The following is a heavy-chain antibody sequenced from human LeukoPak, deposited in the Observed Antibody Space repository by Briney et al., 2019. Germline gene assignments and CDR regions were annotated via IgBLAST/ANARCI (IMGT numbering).Heavy chain of an antibody. Sequence: GGSLRLSCSASGFTFSSYAMHWVRQAPGKGLDWVSYITASGTTYYADSVKGRFTISRDTPNNTLYLQMNGLRADDTALYYCAKDRYDTSVWPYYYAMDVWGQGTTVTVSS. J-gene: IGHJ6*02. V-gene: IGHV3-23*01. CDR2: ITASGTT. D-gene: IGHD3-22*01. CDR3: AKDRYDTSVWPYYYAMDV. CDR1: GFTFSSYA.